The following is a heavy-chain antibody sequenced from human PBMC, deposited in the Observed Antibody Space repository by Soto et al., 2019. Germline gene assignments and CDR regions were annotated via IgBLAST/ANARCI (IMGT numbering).Heavy chain of an antibody. D-gene: IGHD3-22*01. J-gene: IGHJ3*01. V-gene: IGHV3-72*01. CDR3: FLLGSYYDGVGDSLEVFEF. CDR1: GLSFSDYY. CDR2: IRNKAKSYTT. Sequence: PGGSLRLSCAASGLSFSDYYIDWVRQAPGKGLEWVGRIRNKAKSYTTDYAASVNGRFTISREDSRNSVYLQMNSLKSEDKDVYYCFLLGSYYDGVGDSLEVFEFWGHGTLVPVS.